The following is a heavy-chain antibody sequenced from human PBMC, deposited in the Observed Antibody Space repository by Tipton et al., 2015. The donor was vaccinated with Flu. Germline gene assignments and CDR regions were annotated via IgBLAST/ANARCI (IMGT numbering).Heavy chain of an antibody. CDR1: GFTFSNYW. CDR3: AREYSSSSGKLFDY. CDR2: INSDGSSA. Sequence: SLRLSCAASGFTFSNYWMHWVRQAPGKGLVWVSRINSDGSSASYADSAKGRFTISRDNAKNTVYLQMNSLRAEDTAVYYCAREYSSSSGKLFDYWGQGTLVTVSS. D-gene: IGHD6-6*01. J-gene: IGHJ4*02. V-gene: IGHV3-74*01.